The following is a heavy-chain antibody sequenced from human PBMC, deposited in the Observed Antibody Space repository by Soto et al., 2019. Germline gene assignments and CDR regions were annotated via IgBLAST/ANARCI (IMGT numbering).Heavy chain of an antibody. D-gene: IGHD1-26*01. CDR1: GFTFSSYW. J-gene: IGHJ4*02. Sequence: GGSLRLSCAVSGFTFSSYWMQWFRQAPGKGLVWVSRINSDGSDTSYAGSVKGRFTISRDNAKNTLYLQMNSLRAEDTAVYYCARDPGAWELPIDFWGLGTLVTVSS. CDR2: INSDGSDT. CDR3: ARDPGAWELPIDF. V-gene: IGHV3-74*01.